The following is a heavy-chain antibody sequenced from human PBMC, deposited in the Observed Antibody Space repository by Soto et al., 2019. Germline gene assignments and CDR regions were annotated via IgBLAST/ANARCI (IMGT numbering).Heavy chain of an antibody. Sequence: QVHLVQSATEVKRPWASVKVSCQTSGFTFTSHAIQWVRQAPGQRPEWLGWINAGNGNTKYSRRFQGRITITRDTAASTAYMELDSLTSEDTALFYCARAPINPKWGVTMFDYWGQGTLVTVSS. J-gene: IGHJ4*02. CDR3: ARAPINPKWGVTMFDY. V-gene: IGHV1-3*01. D-gene: IGHD7-27*01. CDR2: INAGNGNT. CDR1: GFTFTSHA.